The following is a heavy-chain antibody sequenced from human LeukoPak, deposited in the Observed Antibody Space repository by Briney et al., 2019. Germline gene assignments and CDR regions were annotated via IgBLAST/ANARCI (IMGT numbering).Heavy chain of an antibody. CDR3: ASPVGATTVRAFDI. CDR1: GFIFSDHY. J-gene: IGHJ3*02. D-gene: IGHD1-26*01. V-gene: IGHV3-72*01. Sequence: GGSLRLSCAASGFIFSDHYMDWVRQAPGKGLEWVGRTRNEANIYTTKYAASVKGRFTISRDDSKNSLYLQMNSLKTEDTAVYYCASPVGATTVRAFDIWGQGTMVTVSS. CDR2: TRNEANIYTT.